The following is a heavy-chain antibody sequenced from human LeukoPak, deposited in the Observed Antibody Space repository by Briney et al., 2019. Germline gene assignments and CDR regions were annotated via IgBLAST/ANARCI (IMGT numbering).Heavy chain of an antibody. V-gene: IGHV3-21*01. CDR2: ISSSSSYI. D-gene: IGHD1-26*01. CDR1: GSAFSSYS. Sequence: GGSLRLSCAASGSAFSSYSMNWVRQAPGKGLEWVSSISSSSSYIYYADSVKGRFTISRDNAKNSLYLQMNSLRAEDTAVYYCASSVGATEWGQGTLVTVSS. J-gene: IGHJ4*02. CDR3: ASSVGATE.